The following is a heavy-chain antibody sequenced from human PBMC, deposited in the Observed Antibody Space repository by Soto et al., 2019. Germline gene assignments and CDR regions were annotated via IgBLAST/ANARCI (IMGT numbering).Heavy chain of an antibody. V-gene: IGHV3-7*01. CDR2: INQDGRNK. Sequence: EMQVVESGGGLVQPGGSLRLSCAGSGFTFSSYWMTSARQVPGKGTEWVASINQDGRNKCYLDSVKGRFTISRDNAKDAVFLQMNRLRVGDTDVYYCTRDGEGMDVWGAGTTVTVSS. D-gene: IGHD3-10*01. CDR1: GFTFSSYW. CDR3: TRDGEGMDV. J-gene: IGHJ6*04.